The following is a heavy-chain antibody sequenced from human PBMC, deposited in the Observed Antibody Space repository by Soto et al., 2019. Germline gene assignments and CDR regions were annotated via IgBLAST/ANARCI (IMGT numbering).Heavy chain of an antibody. Sequence: QVQLVQSGAEVRKPGSSVKVSCKASGGTFSRHAISWVRQAPGQGLEWMGGIIPIFGTENHAQKFQGRVTIIEDESTSKVYMELSSRRSEDTAMYYCARGWGYDSNDDYYAYWGQGTLVIVSS. V-gene: IGHV1-69*01. J-gene: IGHJ4*02. CDR3: ARGWGYDSNDDYYAY. D-gene: IGHD3-22*01. CDR1: GGTFSRHA. CDR2: IIPIFGTE.